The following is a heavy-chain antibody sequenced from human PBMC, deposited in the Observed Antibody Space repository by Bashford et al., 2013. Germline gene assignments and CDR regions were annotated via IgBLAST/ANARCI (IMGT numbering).Heavy chain of an antibody. CDR3: ARELYSNYVNYYGMDV. CDR1: GGTFSSYA. CDR2: IIPIFGTA. Sequence: SVKVSCKASGGTFSSYAISWVRQAPGQGLEWMGGIIPIFGTANYAQKFQGRVTITADKSTSTAYMELSSLRSEDTAVYYCARELYSNYVNYYGMDVWGQGTTVTVSS. V-gene: IGHV1-69*06. J-gene: IGHJ6*02. D-gene: IGHD4-11*01.